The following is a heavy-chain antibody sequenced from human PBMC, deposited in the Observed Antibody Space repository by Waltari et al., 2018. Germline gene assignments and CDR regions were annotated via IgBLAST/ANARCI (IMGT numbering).Heavy chain of an antibody. V-gene: IGHV1-69*10. CDR2: IIPIVGFV. CDR3: ATGNFSPDY. D-gene: IGHD3-3*01. J-gene: IGHJ4*02. CDR1: GGTFSNA. Sequence: QVQLVQSGAEVKKPGSSVKVSCKASGGTFSNAVSWVRQAPGQGLEWMGGIIPIVGFVKDAQTFEGRVTITADKSTTTAYMEVSSLRSEDTAVYYCATGNFSPDYWGQGTLVTVSS.